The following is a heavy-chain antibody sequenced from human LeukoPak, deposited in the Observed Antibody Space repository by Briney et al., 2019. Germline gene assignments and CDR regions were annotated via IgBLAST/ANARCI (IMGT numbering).Heavy chain of an antibody. D-gene: IGHD6-13*01. CDR1: GGSISSSSYY. CDR3: ARHSSPLNYFDY. CDR2: IYYSRST. J-gene: IGHJ4*02. Sequence: SETLSLTCTVSGGSISSSSYYWGWIRQPPGKGLEWIGSIYYSRSTYYNPSLKSRVTISVDTSKNQFSLKLSSVTAADTAVYYCARHSSPLNYFDYWGQGTLVTVSS. V-gene: IGHV4-39*01.